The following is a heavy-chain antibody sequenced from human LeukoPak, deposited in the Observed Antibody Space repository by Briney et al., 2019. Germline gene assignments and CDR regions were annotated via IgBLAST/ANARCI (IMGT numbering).Heavy chain of an antibody. D-gene: IGHD5-18*01. Sequence: GGSLRLSCAASGFTFSSYSMNWVRQAPGKGLEWVSSISSSSSYIYYADSVKGRFTISRDNAKNSLYLQMNSLRAEDTAVYYCASGAGYSSYRDVWGKGPTLTVSS. J-gene: IGHJ6*03. CDR1: GFTFSSYS. CDR3: ASGAGYSSYRDV. CDR2: ISSSSSYI. V-gene: IGHV3-21*01.